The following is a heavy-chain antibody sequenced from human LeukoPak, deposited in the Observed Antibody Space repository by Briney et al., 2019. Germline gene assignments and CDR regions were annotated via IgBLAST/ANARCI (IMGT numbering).Heavy chain of an antibody. J-gene: IGHJ4*02. V-gene: IGHV3-74*01. CDR2: INGDGSGT. CDR1: GFTFSSYW. D-gene: IGHD4-17*01. CDR3: ARGSVSTVTKAVRRRFDY. Sequence: QAGGSLRLSCAASGFTFSSYWMHWVRQAPGKGLVWVSRINGDGSGTSYAASVKGRFTISRDNAKNSLYLQMNSLRAEDTAVYYCARGSVSTVTKAVRRRFDYWGQGTLVTVSS.